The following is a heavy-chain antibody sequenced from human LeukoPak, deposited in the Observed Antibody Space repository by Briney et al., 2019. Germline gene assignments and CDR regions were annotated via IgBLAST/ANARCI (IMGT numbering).Heavy chain of an antibody. V-gene: IGHV3-21*01. CDR3: ARGYSSGWFDY. CDR1: GFTFSSYS. D-gene: IGHD6-19*01. Sequence: PGGSLRLSCAASGFTFSSYSMSWDRQAPGKGLEWVSSISSSSSYIYYADSVKGRFTISRDNAKNSLYLQMNSLRAEDTAVYYCARGYSSGWFDYWGQGTLVTVSS. CDR2: ISSSSSYI. J-gene: IGHJ4*02.